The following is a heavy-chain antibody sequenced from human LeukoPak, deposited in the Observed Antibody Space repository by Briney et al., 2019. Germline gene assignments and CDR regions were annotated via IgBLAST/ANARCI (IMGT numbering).Heavy chain of an antibody. CDR1: GFTFSSYG. V-gene: IGHV3-30*18. Sequence: GGSLRLSCAASGFTFSSYGMHWVRQAPGKGLEWVAVISYDGGNKYYADSVKGRFTISRDNSKNTLYLQMNSLRAEDTAVYYCAKDPLAFGGVIGNWFDPWGRGTLVTVSS. J-gene: IGHJ5*02. CDR3: AKDPLAFGGVIGNWFDP. D-gene: IGHD3-16*02. CDR2: ISYDGGNK.